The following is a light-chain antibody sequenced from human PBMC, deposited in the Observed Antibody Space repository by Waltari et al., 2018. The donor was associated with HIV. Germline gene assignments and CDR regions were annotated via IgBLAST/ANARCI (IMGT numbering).Light chain of an antibody. CDR3: QQYDNLQVT. CDR1: QDSSNH. J-gene: IGKJ4*01. CDR2: DAS. V-gene: IGKV1-33*01. Sequence: DIQLTQSPSSLSASVGDRVTITCQASQDSSNHLNWYQQRPGKAPRLLIYDASNLQTGVPSRFSGSGSGTDFTLTISSLQPEYIATYYCQQYDNLQVTFGGGTKVEIK.